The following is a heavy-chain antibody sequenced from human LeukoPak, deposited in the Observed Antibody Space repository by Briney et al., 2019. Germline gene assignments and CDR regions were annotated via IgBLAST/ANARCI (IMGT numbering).Heavy chain of an antibody. Sequence: SETLSLTCAVYGGSFSSYYWSWIRQPPGKGLEWIGYIYYSGSTNYNPSLKSRVTISVDTSKNQFSLKLSSVTAADTAVYYCASHYDSSGQTDAFDIWGQGTMVTVSS. CDR3: ASHYDSSGQTDAFDI. V-gene: IGHV4-59*08. CDR2: IYYSGST. D-gene: IGHD3-22*01. CDR1: GGSFSSYY. J-gene: IGHJ3*02.